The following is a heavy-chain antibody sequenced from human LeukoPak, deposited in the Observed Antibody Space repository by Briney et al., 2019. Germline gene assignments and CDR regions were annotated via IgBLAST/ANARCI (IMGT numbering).Heavy chain of an antibody. V-gene: IGHV3-48*01. D-gene: IGHD1-1*01. CDR3: VRGIWNGPYY. CDR2: ISSSSSTI. J-gene: IGHJ4*02. CDR1: GFTFSSFG. Sequence: GGSLRLSCAASGFTFSSFGINWVRQAPGKGLGGVSYISSSSSTIYYADSVKGRFTISRDNAKNSLYLQMNSLRAEDTAVYYCVRGIWNGPYYWGQGTLVTVSS.